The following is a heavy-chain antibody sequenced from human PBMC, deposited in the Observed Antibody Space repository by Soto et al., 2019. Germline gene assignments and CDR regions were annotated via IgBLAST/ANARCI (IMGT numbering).Heavy chain of an antibody. CDR3: AKSWWGEIYYYYYAMDV. V-gene: IGHV1-69*06. CDR2: IIPLFGTT. D-gene: IGHD2-15*01. CDR1: GGYFNNRQTLNSYP. Sequence: QVQVVQSGAEVKRPGSSVNVSCKASGGYFNNRQTLNSYPISWVRQAPGQGLEWMGGIIPLFGTTNYAEKFQGRVTTTADKSTSTTDLELNNVTSDDTAVYYCAKSWWGEIYYYYYAMDVWGQGTTVTVS. J-gene: IGHJ6*02.